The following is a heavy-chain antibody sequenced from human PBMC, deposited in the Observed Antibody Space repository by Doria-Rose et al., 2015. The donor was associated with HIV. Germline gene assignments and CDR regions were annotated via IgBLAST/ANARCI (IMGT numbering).Heavy chain of an antibody. CDR3: ARIKSSRWYHKYYFDF. J-gene: IGHJ4*02. Sequence: QVTLKESGPVLVKPTETLTLTCTVSGVSLSSPGMGVSWIRQPPGKALEWLANIFSEDERSYTTSLKSRLTISRGTSKSQVVLTMTDMDPVDTATYYCARIKSSRWYHKYYFDFWGQGTLVIVSA. V-gene: IGHV2-26*01. D-gene: IGHD6-13*01. CDR2: IFSEDER. CDR1: GVSLSSPGMG.